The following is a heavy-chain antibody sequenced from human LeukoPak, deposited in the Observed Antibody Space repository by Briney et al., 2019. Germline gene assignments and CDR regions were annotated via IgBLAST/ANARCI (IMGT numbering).Heavy chain of an antibody. J-gene: IGHJ5*02. D-gene: IGHD2/OR15-2a*01. Sequence: GGSLRLSCAASGFTLSSYWMHWGRQAPGKGPVWVSRVDVHGQGTAYADSVKGGFTISRDNAKNTLSLQMNSLSAEATAVYYCARSNYDSTTFYYHLDLWGQGTLVTVSS. CDR2: VDVHGQGT. CDR3: ARSNYDSTTFYYHLDL. CDR1: GFTLSSYW. V-gene: IGHV3-74*01.